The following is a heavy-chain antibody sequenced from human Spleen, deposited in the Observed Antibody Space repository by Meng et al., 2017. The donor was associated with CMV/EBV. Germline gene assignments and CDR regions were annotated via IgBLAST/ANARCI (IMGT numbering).Heavy chain of an antibody. Sequence: CAVYGVSFSGSYWSRIRQPPGKGLEWIGEINHSGSTNYNPSLKSRVTISVDTSKNQFSLKLSSVTAADTAVYYCARGRYGGNSHDYWGQGTLVTVSS. CDR1: GVSFSGSY. D-gene: IGHD4-23*01. CDR3: ARGRYGGNSHDY. CDR2: INHSGST. V-gene: IGHV4-34*01. J-gene: IGHJ4*02.